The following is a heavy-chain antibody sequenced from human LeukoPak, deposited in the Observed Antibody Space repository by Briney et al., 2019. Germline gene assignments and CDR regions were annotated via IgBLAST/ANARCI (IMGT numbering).Heavy chain of an antibody. CDR1: GYTFTSYY. CDR2: INPSGGST. V-gene: IGHV1-46*01. D-gene: IGHD3-9*01. CDR3: ARGGYDILTGYYKEVDY. J-gene: IGHJ4*02. Sequence: ASVKVSCKASGYTFTSYYMHWVRQAPGQGLEWMGIINPSGGSTSYAQKCQVRVTMTREPSTSTVYMELSSLRSEDTAVYYCARGGYDILTGYYKEVDYWGQGTLVTVSS.